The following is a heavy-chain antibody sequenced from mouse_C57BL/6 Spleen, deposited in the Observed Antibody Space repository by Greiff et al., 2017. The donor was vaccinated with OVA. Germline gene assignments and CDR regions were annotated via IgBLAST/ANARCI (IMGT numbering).Heavy chain of an antibody. J-gene: IGHJ3*01. D-gene: IGHD1-1*01. CDR3: ARSDYGSREGAWFAY. CDR1: GYTFTSYW. Sequence: QVQLQQPGAELVRPGSSVKLSCKASGYTFTSYWMHWVKQRPIQGLEWIGNIDPSDSETHYNQKFKDKATLTVDKSSSTAYMQLSSLTSEDSAIYYCARSDYGSREGAWFAYWGQGTLVTVSA. V-gene: IGHV1-52*01. CDR2: IDPSDSET.